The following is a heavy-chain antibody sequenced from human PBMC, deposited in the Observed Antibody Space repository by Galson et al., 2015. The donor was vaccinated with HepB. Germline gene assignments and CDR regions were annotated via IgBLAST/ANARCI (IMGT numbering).Heavy chain of an antibody. CDR3: ARGGASAWYVPRLHDY. J-gene: IGHJ4*02. CDR1: GFTFTSYN. CDR2: ISSTSSVI. Sequence: SLRLSCAASGFTFTSYNMNWVRQAPGKGLDWISYISSTSSVIYYADSVQGRSTISRDNAKSSLYLQMNSLRAEDTAVYYCARGGASAWYVPRLHDYWGQGSLVTVSS. V-gene: IGHV3-48*01. D-gene: IGHD6-19*01.